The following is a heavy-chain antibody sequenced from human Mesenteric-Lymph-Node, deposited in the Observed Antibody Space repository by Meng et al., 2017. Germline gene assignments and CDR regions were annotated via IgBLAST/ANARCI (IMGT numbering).Heavy chain of an antibody. Sequence: SETLSLTCIVSGYSISSGYYWAWVRQPPGKGLEWIATIHRSGSTYYNPSLKSRVTISVDMSKNQFSLKLSSVTAADTAVYYCARHLNGVAVWGQGTTVTVSS. V-gene: IGHV4-38-2*02. CDR1: GYSISSGYY. J-gene: IGHJ6*02. CDR3: ARHLNGVAV. CDR2: IHRSGST.